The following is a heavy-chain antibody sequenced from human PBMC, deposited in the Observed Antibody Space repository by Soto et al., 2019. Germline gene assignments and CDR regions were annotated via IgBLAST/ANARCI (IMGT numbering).Heavy chain of an antibody. CDR1: GGTFSSYA. Sequence: QVQLVQSGAEVKKPGSSVKVSCKASGGTFSSYAISWVRQAPGQGLEWMGGIIPIFGTANYAQKFQGRVTITADKSTSTAYMELSSVRSEDTAVYYCARDRGGYCSGGSCSNWFDPWGQGTLVTVSS. D-gene: IGHD2-15*01. V-gene: IGHV1-69*06. CDR3: ARDRGGYCSGGSCSNWFDP. CDR2: IIPIFGTA. J-gene: IGHJ5*02.